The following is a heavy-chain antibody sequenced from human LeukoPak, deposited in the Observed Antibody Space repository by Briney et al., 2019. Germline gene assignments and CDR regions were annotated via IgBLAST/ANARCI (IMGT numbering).Heavy chain of an antibody. J-gene: IGHJ4*02. CDR3: AKEGPTAIQDLDY. D-gene: IGHD2-2*02. Sequence: GGSLRLSCVASGFTFNIYAMNWVRQAPGKGLEWVASINFRGTDTFHADSVKGRFTISRDNARNSLYLQMNNLRAEDTGIYYCAKEGPTAIQDLDYWGQGALVTVSS. CDR2: INFRGTDT. V-gene: IGHV3-21*03. CDR1: GFTFNIYA.